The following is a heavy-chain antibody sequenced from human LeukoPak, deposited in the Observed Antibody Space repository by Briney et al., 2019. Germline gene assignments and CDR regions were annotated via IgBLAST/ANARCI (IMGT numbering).Heavy chain of an antibody. Sequence: ASVKVSCKASGYTFTSYDINWVRQATGQGLEWMGWMNPNSGNTGYAQKFQGRVTITRNTSISTAYMELSSLRSEDTAVYYCASWELYCSSTSCYTEAFDIWGQGTMVTVSS. CDR3: ASWELYCSSTSCYTEAFDI. J-gene: IGHJ3*02. CDR2: MNPNSGNT. CDR1: GYTFTSYD. D-gene: IGHD2-2*02. V-gene: IGHV1-8*03.